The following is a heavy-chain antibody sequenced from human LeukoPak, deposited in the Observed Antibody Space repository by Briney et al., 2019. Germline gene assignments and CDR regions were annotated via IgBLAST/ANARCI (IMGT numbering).Heavy chain of an antibody. V-gene: IGHV1-2*02. CDR2: INPNSGGT. Sequence: GASVTVSCKASGYTFTDYYMHWVRQAPGQGLEWMGWINPNSGGTKTAQTFQGRVTMTRDTSISTAYMELSRLRSDDTAVYFCARSVVAGSGNFDYWGQGTLVTVSS. CDR1: GYTFTDYY. D-gene: IGHD6-19*01. J-gene: IGHJ4*02. CDR3: ARSVVAGSGNFDY.